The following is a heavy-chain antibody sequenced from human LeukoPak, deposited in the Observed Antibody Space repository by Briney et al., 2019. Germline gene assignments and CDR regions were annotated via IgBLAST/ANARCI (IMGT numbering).Heavy chain of an antibody. CDR3: AREGTYDILTGYYNTGYFDY. CDR1: GYSISSGYY. D-gene: IGHD3-9*01. CDR2: IYHSGST. J-gene: IGHJ4*02. V-gene: IGHV4-38-2*02. Sequence: SDTLSLTCTVSGYSISSGYYWGWIRQPPGKGLEWIGSIYHSGSTYYNPSLKSRVTISVDTSKNQFSLKLSSVTAADTAVYYCAREGTYDILTGYYNTGYFDYWGQGTLVTVSS.